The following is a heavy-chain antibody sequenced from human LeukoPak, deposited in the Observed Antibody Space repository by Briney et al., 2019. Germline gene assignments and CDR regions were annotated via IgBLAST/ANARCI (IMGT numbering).Heavy chain of an antibody. V-gene: IGHV1-2*02. CDR2: INPNSGGT. CDR1: RYTFTGYY. J-gene: IGHJ6*03. CDR3: ARVSNYYYYYMDV. Sequence: ASVKVSCKASRYTFTGYYMLWVRQAPGQGLEWMGWINPNSGGTNYAQKFQGRVTMTRDTSISTAYMELSRLRSDDTAVYYCARVSNYYYYYMDVWGKGTTVTVSS.